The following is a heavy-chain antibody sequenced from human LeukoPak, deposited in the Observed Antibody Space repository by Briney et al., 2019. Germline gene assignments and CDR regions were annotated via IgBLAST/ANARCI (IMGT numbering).Heavy chain of an antibody. CDR3: ARVYGDYAYYFDY. CDR1: GGSFSGYY. CDR2: INHSGST. D-gene: IGHD4-17*01. V-gene: IGHV4-34*01. J-gene: IGHJ4*02. Sequence: SETLSLTCAVYGGSFSGYYWSWIRQPPGKGLEWTGEINHSGSTNYNPSLKSRVTISVDTSKNQFSLKLSSVTAADTAVYYCARVYGDYAYYFDYWGQGTLVTVSS.